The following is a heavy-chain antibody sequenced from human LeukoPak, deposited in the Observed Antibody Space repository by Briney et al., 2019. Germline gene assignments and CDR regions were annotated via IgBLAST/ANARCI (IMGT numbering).Heavy chain of an antibody. CDR2: INPSGGST. J-gene: IGHJ6*02. Sequence: ASVKVSCKASGYTFTSYYMHWVRQAPGQGLEWMGIINPSGGSTSYAQKFQGRVTMTRDTSTSTVYMELSSLRSEDTAVYYCARVGINYDILTGYLYYHGMDVWGQGTTVTVSS. V-gene: IGHV1-46*01. D-gene: IGHD3-9*01. CDR1: GYTFTSYY. CDR3: ARVGINYDILTGYLYYHGMDV.